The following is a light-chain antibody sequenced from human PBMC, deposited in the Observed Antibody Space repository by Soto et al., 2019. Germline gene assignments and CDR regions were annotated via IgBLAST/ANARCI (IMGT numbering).Light chain of an antibody. CDR1: QTISSW. CDR3: QHYNSYSWA. Sequence: DIQMTPSPSTLSGSVGDRVTITCRASQTISSWLAWYQQKPGKAPKLLIYKGSTLKSGVPSRFSGSGSGTEFTLTISSLQPDDFATYYCQHYNSYSWAFGQGTKVDIK. CDR2: KGS. J-gene: IGKJ1*01. V-gene: IGKV1-5*03.